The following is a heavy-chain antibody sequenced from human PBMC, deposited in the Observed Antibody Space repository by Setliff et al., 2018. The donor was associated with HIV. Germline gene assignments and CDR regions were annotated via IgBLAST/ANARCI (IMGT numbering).Heavy chain of an antibody. J-gene: IGHJ4*02. CDR2: MNPNSGRA. CDR3: ARGRLSWSPDF. CDR1: GYTFTNYD. Sequence: ASVEGSCKASGYTFTNYDINWVRQSPGQGLEWLGWMNPNSGRAGSAQMFQGRLTMTRDTSTSTAYMELSSLTSDDTAIYYCARGRLSWSPDFWGQGTLVTVSS. V-gene: IGHV1-8*02.